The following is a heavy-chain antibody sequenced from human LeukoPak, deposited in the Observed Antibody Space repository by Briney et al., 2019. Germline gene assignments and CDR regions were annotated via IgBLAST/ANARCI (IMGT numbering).Heavy chain of an antibody. J-gene: IGHJ4*02. CDR1: GFTFSSYA. D-gene: IGHD3-22*01. V-gene: IGHV3-23*01. Sequence: GGSLRLSCAASGFTFSSYAMSWVRQAPGKGLEWVSAISGSGGSTYYADSVKGRFTISRDNSKNTLYLQMNSLRAEDTAVYYCAKDQEGDYYDSSGLYFDYWGQGTLVTVSS. CDR2: ISGSGGST. CDR3: AKDQEGDYYDSSGLYFDY.